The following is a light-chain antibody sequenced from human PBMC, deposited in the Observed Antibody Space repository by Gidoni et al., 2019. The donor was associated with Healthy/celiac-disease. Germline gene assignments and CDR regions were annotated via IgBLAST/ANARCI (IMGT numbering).Light chain of an antibody. V-gene: IGKV1-39*01. CDR1: QSISSY. CDR3: QQSYSTPPWT. Sequence: DIHMTQSPSSLSASVGDRVTITCRASQSISSYLNWYQQKPGKAPKILIYAASSLQSGVPSRFSGSGSGTDFTLTISSLQPEDFATYYCQQSYSTPPWTFGQGTKVEIK. J-gene: IGKJ1*01. CDR2: AAS.